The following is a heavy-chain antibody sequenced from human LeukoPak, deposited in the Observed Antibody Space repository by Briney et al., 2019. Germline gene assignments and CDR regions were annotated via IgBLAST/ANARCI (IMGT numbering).Heavy chain of an antibody. CDR3: ARDRPVVVPAAIGNYYYYYMDV. J-gene: IGHJ6*03. V-gene: IGHV4-4*02. Sequence: SETLSLTCAVSGGSISSSNWWSWVRQPPGKGLEWIGEIYHSGSTNYNPSLKSRVTISVDKSKNQFSLKLSSVTAADTAVYYCARDRPVVVPAAIGNYYYYYMDVWGKGTTVTVSS. CDR2: IYHSGST. CDR1: GGSISSSNW. D-gene: IGHD2-2*01.